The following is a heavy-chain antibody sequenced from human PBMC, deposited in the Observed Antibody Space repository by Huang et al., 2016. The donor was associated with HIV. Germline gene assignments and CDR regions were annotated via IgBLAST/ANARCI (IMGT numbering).Heavy chain of an antibody. J-gene: IGHJ4*02. D-gene: IGHD3-3*01. CDR1: DDSLSSGNYY. CDR3: ARQDFWRDPFDF. V-gene: IGHV4-61*01. Sequence: QVQLQESGPGLVKPSETLFLTCTVSDDSLSSGNYYWSWIRQPPGRGLEWIGYIFYTGRTDYNPSLQSRGTVSMDTSKSLFSLNLRSVTAADSAVYYCARQDFWRDPFDFWGQGTLVTVSS. CDR2: IFYTGRT.